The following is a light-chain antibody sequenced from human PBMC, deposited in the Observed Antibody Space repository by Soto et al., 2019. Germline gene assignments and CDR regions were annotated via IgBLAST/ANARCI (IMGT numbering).Light chain of an antibody. Sequence: DIVMTQSPDSLAVSLGETATINCKSSQEILHDASKRNCLTWYQQKPGQPPRLLMYWASTREPGVPERFSGSGSGTDFTLTISSLQAEDVAVYYCQQYHTIPYTFGQGTKLEIK. J-gene: IGKJ2*01. CDR2: WAS. V-gene: IGKV4-1*01. CDR3: QQYHTIPYT. CDR1: QEILHDASKRNC.